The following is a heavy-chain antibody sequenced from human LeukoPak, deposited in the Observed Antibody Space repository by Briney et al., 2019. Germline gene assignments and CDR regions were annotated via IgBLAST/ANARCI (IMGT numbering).Heavy chain of an antibody. CDR2: MNPNSGNT. Sequence: GASVKVSCKASGYTFTSYDINWVRQATGQGLEGMGWMNPNSGNTGYAQKFQGRVTMTRNTSISTAYMELSSLRSEDTAVYYCKQLVAGRGYYGMDVWGQGTTVTVSS. CDR3: KQLVAGRGYYGMDV. D-gene: IGHD6-6*01. V-gene: IGHV1-8*01. J-gene: IGHJ6*02. CDR1: GYTFTSYD.